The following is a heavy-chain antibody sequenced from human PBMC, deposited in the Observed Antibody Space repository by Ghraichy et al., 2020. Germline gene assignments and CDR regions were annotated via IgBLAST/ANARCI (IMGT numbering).Heavy chain of an antibody. CDR1: GVSISDNH. D-gene: IGHD2-15*01. CDR2: ISSTGGTT. J-gene: IGHJ5*01. CDR3: ASDGGSWLRENQYNWFDS. V-gene: IGHV3-11*04. Sequence: GGSLRLSCAASGVSISDNHMSWFRQAPGQGLEWVSYISSTGGTTDYADSVKGRFTISRDDANNSVYLQMNRLRAEDTAVYFCASDGGSWLRENQYNWFDSWGQGTLVSVSS.